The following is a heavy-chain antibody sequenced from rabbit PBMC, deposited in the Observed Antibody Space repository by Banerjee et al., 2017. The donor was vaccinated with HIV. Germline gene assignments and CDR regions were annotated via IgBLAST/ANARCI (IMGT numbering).Heavy chain of an antibody. J-gene: IGHJ2*01. V-gene: IGHV1S45*01. CDR2: IYAGSSGST. D-gene: IGHD6-1*01. Sequence: QQQLVESGGGLVKPGASLTLTCTASGFSVSNYGVSWVRQAPGKGLEWIACIYAGSSGSTYYASWAKGRFTISKTSSTTVTLQMTSLTAADTATYFCARSAGYAVHDAFDPWGPGTLVTVS. CDR1: GFSVSNYG. CDR3: ARSAGYAVHDAFDP.